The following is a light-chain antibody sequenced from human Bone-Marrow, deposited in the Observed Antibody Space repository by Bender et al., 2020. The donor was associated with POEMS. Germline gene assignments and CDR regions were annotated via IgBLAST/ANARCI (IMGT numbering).Light chain of an antibody. Sequence: QSVLTQPPSASGTPGQRVTISCSGGSSNIGAHAENWYQQVPGTAPKLRIYSSHRRPSEVPDRFSGSRSGTSASLAISGLQSEDEADYYWAVWDDSLNGWVFGGGTKLTVL. CDR2: SSH. CDR1: SSNIGAHA. V-gene: IGLV1-44*01. CDR3: AVWDDSLNGWV. J-gene: IGLJ3*02.